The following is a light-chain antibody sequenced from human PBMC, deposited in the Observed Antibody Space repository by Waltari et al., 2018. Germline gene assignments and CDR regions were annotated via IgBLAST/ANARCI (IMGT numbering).Light chain of an antibody. Sequence: EIVLTQSPGTLSLSPGERATLSCRASKSVSSISLSWYQQKADHPPRLLIYGVSSRATGIPYRFSGSGSGTDFTLTISRLEPEDFAVYYCQQYDSIVLTFGGGTKVEI. CDR1: KSVSSIS. CDR3: QQYDSIVLT. J-gene: IGKJ4*01. CDR2: GVS. V-gene: IGKV3-20*01.